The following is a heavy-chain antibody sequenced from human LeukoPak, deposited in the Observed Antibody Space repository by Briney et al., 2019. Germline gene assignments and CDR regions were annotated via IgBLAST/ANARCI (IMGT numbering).Heavy chain of an antibody. D-gene: IGHD3-16*02. Sequence: PSETLSLTCTVSGGSISSSSYYWGWIRQPPGKGLEWIGSIYYSGSTYYNPSLKSRVTISVDTSKNQFSLKLSSVTAADTAVYYCASTLARSYNWFDPWGQGTLVTVSS. CDR3: ASTLARSYNWFDP. V-gene: IGHV4-39*01. CDR2: IYYSGST. J-gene: IGHJ5*02. CDR1: GGSISSSSYY.